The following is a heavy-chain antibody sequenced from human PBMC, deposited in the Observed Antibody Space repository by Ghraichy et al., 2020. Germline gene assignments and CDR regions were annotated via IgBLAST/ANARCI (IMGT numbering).Heavy chain of an antibody. CDR3: ARQRDVYNYRLWDH. CDR2: VFYSGST. V-gene: IGHV4-59*08. J-gene: IGHJ4*02. Sequence: SETLSLTCTVSGGSISSHYWSWIRQPPGKGLEWIGCVFYSGSTNYNPSLKSRVVMSVDMSMSQFSLKLSSVTAADTAVYYCARQRDVYNYRLWDHWGQGTLVTVSS. CDR1: GGSISSHY. D-gene: IGHD5-24*01.